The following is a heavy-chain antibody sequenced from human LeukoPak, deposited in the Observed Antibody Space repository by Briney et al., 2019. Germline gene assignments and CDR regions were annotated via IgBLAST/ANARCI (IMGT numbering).Heavy chain of an antibody. D-gene: IGHD2-15*01. Sequence: GASVKVSCKASGYTFTSYGISWVRQAPGQGLEWMGWISAYNGNTNYAQKLQGRVTMTTDTSSSTAYMELRSLRSDDTAVYYCARACGGSCWLTHWFDPWGQGTLVTVSS. V-gene: IGHV1-18*01. CDR3: ARACGGSCWLTHWFDP. J-gene: IGHJ5*02. CDR2: ISAYNGNT. CDR1: GYTFTSYG.